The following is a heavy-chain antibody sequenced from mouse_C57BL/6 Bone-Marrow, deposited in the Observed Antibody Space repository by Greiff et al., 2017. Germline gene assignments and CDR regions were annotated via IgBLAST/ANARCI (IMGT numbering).Heavy chain of an antibody. CDR1: GYTFTSYW. CDR2: IDPSDSYT. D-gene: IGHD1-1*01. J-gene: IGHJ2*01. CDR3: ARAPLQQKDY. Sequence: VKLQQPGAELVKPGASVKLSCKASGYTFTSYWMQWVKQRPGQGLEWIGEIDPSDSYTNYNQKFKGKATLTVDTSSCPAYMQLSSLTSEDSAVFSGARAPLQQKDYWGQGTTLTVSS. V-gene: IGHV1-50*01.